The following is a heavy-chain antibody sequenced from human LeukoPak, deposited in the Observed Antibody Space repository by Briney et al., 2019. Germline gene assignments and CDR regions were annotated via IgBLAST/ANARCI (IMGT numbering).Heavy chain of an antibody. J-gene: IGHJ4*02. CDR1: GGFISSYY. Sequence: KSSETLSLTCTVSGGFISSYYWSWIRQPPGKGLEWIRYIYYSGSTNYNPSLKSRVTISVDTSENQFSLKLSSVTAADTAVYYCARSEGWLSYYFDYWGQGTLVTVSS. CDR2: IYYSGST. V-gene: IGHV4-59*08. CDR3: ARSEGWLSYYFDY. D-gene: IGHD3-16*02.